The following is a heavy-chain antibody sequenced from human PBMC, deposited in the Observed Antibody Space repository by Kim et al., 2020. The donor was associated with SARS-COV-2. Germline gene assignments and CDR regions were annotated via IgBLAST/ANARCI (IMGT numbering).Heavy chain of an antibody. J-gene: IGHJ5*02. D-gene: IGHD3-10*01. V-gene: IGHV4-4*02. CDR3: ARDLVRPSTGWFDP. CDR1: GGSISSSNW. CDR2: IYHSGST. Sequence: SETLSLTCAVSGGSISSSNWWSWVRQPPGKGLEWIGEIYHSGSTNYNPSLKSRVTISVDKSKNQFSLKLSSVTAADTAVYYCARDLVRPSTGWFDPWGQGTLVTVSS.